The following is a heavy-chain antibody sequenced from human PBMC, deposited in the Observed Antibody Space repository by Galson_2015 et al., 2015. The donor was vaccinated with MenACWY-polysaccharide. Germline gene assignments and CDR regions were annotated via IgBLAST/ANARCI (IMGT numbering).Heavy chain of an antibody. CDR1: GDSVSSDY. Sequence: ETLSLTCTVSGDSVSSDYWSWIRQYPGKGLEWIAYISGSGDTNYNPSPKSRVTISIDTPKNQFSLKLSSVTAADTAVYYCARLKSLGMAVTYHAFDIWGQGTVVTVSS. CDR3: ARLKSLGMAVTYHAFDI. CDR2: ISGSGDT. V-gene: IGHV4-59*08. J-gene: IGHJ3*02. D-gene: IGHD6-19*01.